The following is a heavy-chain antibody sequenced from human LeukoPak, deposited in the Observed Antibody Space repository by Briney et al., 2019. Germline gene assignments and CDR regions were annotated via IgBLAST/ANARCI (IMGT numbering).Heavy chain of an antibody. CDR3: ARRLVAGPLEY. Sequence: SETLSLTCTVSSGSISTSNYYWGWVRQPPGKGLEWIGEINHSGSTNYNPSLKSRVTISVDTSKNQFSLKLSSVTAADTAVYYCARRLVAGPLEYWGQGTLVTVSS. J-gene: IGHJ4*02. CDR1: SGSISTSNYY. CDR2: INHSGST. V-gene: IGHV4-39*07. D-gene: IGHD2-15*01.